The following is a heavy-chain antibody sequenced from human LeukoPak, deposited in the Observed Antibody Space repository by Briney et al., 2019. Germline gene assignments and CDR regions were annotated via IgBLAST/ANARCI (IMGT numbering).Heavy chain of an antibody. Sequence: PGGSLRLSCAASGFTFSSYSMNWVRQAPGKGLEWVSVIYSGGSTYSADSVKGRFTISRDISNNTLYLHMNSLRAEDTAVYYCARSMYSSGWHFDYWGQGTRVTVSS. CDR3: ARSMYSSGWHFDY. CDR2: IYSGGST. V-gene: IGHV3-53*01. CDR1: GFTFSSYS. J-gene: IGHJ4*02. D-gene: IGHD6-19*01.